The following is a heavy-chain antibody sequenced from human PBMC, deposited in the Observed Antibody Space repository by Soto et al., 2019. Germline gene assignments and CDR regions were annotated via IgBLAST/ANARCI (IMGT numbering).Heavy chain of an antibody. CDR3: ARFRIATSNPRWFDS. J-gene: IGHJ5*01. Sequence: SGTLSLTCSVSGAALNRGNYYWSRIRQVPGKGLEWIGHIYVTGAVDYNPSLRDRITISQDTSERQFSLNLRLVTAADTAVYYCARFRIATSNPRWFDSWGQGTLVTVSS. D-gene: IGHD2-21*01. CDR2: IYVTGAV. CDR1: GAALNRGNYY. V-gene: IGHV4-31*03.